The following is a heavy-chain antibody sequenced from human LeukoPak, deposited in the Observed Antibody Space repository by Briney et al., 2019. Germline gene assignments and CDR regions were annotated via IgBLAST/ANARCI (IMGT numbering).Heavy chain of an antibody. CDR2: IYYSGST. V-gene: IGHV4-31*03. Sequence: SETLSLTCTVSGGSISSGGYYWSWIRQHPGKGLEWNGYIYYSGSTYYNPSLKSRVTVSVDTSKSQFSLKLSSVTAADTAVYYCATGATTPEYFQHWGQGTLVTVSS. CDR3: ATGATTPEYFQH. CDR1: GGSISSGGYY. J-gene: IGHJ1*01. D-gene: IGHD1-26*01.